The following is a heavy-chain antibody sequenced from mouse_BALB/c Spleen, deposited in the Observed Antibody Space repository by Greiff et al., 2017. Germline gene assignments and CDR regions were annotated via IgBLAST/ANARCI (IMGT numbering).Heavy chain of an antibody. CDR2: ISSGSSTI. D-gene: IGHD2-3*01. CDR3: ARGDGSFAY. J-gene: IGHJ3*01. V-gene: IGHV5-17*02. CDR1: GFTFSSFG. Sequence: EVQVVESGGGLVQPGGSRKLSCAASGFTFSSFGMHWVRQAPEKGLEWVAYISSGSSTIYYADTVKGRFTISRDNPKNTLFLQMTSLRSEDTAMYYCARGDGSFAYWGQGTLVTVSA.